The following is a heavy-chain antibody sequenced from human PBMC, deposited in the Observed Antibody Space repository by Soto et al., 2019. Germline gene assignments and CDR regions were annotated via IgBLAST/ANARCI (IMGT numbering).Heavy chain of an antibody. CDR2: IYYSGST. V-gene: IGHV4-39*01. Sequence: SETLSLTCTVSGGSISSSSYYWGWIRQPPGKGLEWIGSIYYSGSTYYNPSLKSRVTISVDTSKNQFSLKLSSVTAADTAVYYCASRGDIAARSEYFQHWGQGTLVTVSS. CDR3: ASRGDIAARSEYFQH. CDR1: GGSISSSSYY. D-gene: IGHD6-6*01. J-gene: IGHJ1*01.